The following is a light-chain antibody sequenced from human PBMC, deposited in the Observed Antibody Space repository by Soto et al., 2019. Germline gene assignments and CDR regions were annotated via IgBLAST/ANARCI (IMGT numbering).Light chain of an antibody. CDR3: QQYNNWPWT. V-gene: IGKV3-15*01. J-gene: IGKJ1*01. CDR1: QSISDT. Sequence: DIVMTQSSGTLSVSPGGRATLSCRASQSISDTLAWYQQKPGQAPRLLIYSASRRATGFPGRFSGSGSGTDFTLTISSLQSEDLAVYYCQQYNNWPWTFGQGTKVDIK. CDR2: SAS.